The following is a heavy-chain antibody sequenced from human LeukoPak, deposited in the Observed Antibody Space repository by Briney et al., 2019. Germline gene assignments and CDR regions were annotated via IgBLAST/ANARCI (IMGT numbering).Heavy chain of an antibody. V-gene: IGHV1-2*02. J-gene: IGHJ5*02. D-gene: IGHD2-21*01. Sequence: ASVKVSSKPSGYSFTDYYLHWVRQAPGQGLEWMGWINPNNGGTSSAQKFQGRVTMTRDTSITTVYMEVTWLTSDDTAIYYCARADRLHGGPYLIGPWGQGTLVTVSS. CDR3: ARADRLHGGPYLIGP. CDR1: GYSFTDYY. CDR2: INPNNGGT.